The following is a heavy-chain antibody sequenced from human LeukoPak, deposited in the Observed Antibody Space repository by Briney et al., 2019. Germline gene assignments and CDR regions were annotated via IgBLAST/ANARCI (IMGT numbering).Heavy chain of an antibody. V-gene: IGHV1-46*01. J-gene: IGHJ4*02. CDR3: ATFPGMATTTVDY. CDR2: INLSGGST. Sequence: GASVKVSCKASGYTFTSYHMHWVRQAPGQGLEWMGKINLSGGSTIYAQKFQGRVTMTEDTSTDTAYMELSSLRSEDTAVYYCATFPGMATTTVDYWGQGTLVTVSS. D-gene: IGHD5-24*01. CDR1: GYTFTSYH.